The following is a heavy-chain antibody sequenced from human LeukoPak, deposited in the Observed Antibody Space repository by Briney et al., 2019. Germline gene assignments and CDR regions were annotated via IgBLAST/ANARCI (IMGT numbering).Heavy chain of an antibody. CDR3: ARDGILTGYVSY. D-gene: IGHD3-9*01. V-gene: IGHV1-46*01. CDR1: GYTFTSYY. CDR2: INPSGGST. Sequence: ASVKVSCKASGYTFTSYYMHWVRQAPGQGLEWMGIINPSGGSTSYAQKFQGRVTMTRDMSTSTVYMELSSLRSEDTAVYYCARDGILTGYVSYWGQGTLVTVSS. J-gene: IGHJ4*02.